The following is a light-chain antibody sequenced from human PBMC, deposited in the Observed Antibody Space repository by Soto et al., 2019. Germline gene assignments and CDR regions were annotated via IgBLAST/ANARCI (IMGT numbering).Light chain of an antibody. Sequence: DVVLTQSPPSLPVTLGQPAPISCRSSQSLEYTDGTTYLNWFHQRPGQAPRRLLYKVSQRDSGVPDRFSGSGSGTEFTLKISGVEADDVGVYYCQQYFANPLTFGGGTKVEIK. CDR1: QSLEYTDGTTY. J-gene: IGKJ4*01. V-gene: IGKV2-30*01. CDR2: KVS. CDR3: QQYFANPLT.